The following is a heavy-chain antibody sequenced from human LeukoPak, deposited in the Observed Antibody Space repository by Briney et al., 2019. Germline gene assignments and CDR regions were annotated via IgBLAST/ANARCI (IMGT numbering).Heavy chain of an antibody. V-gene: IGHV4-38-2*02. CDR3: AREDFYNSGGYYLDY. CDR1: GYSISRGYS. CDR2: IYHSGRT. Sequence: PSECLSLTCTVSGYSISRGYSWGWIRQPPGKGLEWIGNIYHSGRTNYSPSLKRRVTISVDTSKTQSSLTPSSVPAADTAVYFCAREDFYNSGGYYLDYWGQGSLVTVSS. J-gene: IGHJ4*02. D-gene: IGHD3-22*01.